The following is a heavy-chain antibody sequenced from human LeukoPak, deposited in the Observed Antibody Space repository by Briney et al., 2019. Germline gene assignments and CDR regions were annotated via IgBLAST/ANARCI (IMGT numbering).Heavy chain of an antibody. V-gene: IGHV3-11*01. CDR2: ISSSGSTI. D-gene: IGHD6-13*01. J-gene: IGHJ4*02. CDR1: GFTFSDYY. Sequence: GGSLRLSCAASGFTFSDYYMSWIRQAPGKGLEWVSYISSSGSTIYYADSVKGRFTTSRDNAKNSLYLQMNSLRAEDTAVYYCARCRSYEQQLVQVYFDYWGQGTLVTVSS. CDR3: ARCRSYEQQLVQVYFDY.